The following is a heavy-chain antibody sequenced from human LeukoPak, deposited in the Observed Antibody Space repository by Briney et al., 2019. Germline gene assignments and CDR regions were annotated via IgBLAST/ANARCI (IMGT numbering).Heavy chain of an antibody. CDR1: GGSFSGYY. V-gene: IGHV4-34*01. Sequence: SETLSLTCAVYGGSFSGYYWSWIRQPPGKGLEWIGEINHSGSTNYNPSLKSRVTISVDTSKNQFSLKLSSVTAADTAVYYCARPRLRTGRAFDIWGQGTMVTVSS. D-gene: IGHD1-14*01. CDR3: ARPRLRTGRAFDI. CDR2: INHSGST. J-gene: IGHJ3*02.